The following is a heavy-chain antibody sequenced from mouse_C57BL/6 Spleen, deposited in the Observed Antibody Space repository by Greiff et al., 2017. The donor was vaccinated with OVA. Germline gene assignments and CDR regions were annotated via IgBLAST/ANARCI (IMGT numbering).Heavy chain of an antibody. CDR3: ASQLTGTSYFDY. V-gene: IGHV1-26*01. D-gene: IGHD4-1*01. J-gene: IGHJ2*01. CDR1: GYTFTDYY. Sequence: EVQLQQSGPELVKPGASVKISCKASGYTFTDYYMNWVKQSHGKSLEWIGDINPNNGGTSYNQKFKGKATLTVDKSSSTAYMELRSLTSEDSAVYYCASQLTGTSYFDYWGQGTTLTVSS. CDR2: INPNNGGT.